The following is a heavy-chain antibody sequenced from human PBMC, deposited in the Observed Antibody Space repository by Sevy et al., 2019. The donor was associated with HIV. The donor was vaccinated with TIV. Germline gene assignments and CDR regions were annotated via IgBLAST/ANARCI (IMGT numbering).Heavy chain of an antibody. J-gene: IGHJ6*02. Sequence: GESLKITCKGSGYTFTDYWIAWVRQMPGKGLEWMGIIYPDDSDTRYSPYFQGQVTISAGKSISTGYLQWSSLKASDTAMYFCARGARGTLPSFYYYGLNVWGQGTTVTVSS. D-gene: IGHD1-1*01. V-gene: IGHV5-51*01. CDR3: ARGARGTLPSFYYYGLNV. CDR2: IYPDDSDT. CDR1: GYTFTDYW.